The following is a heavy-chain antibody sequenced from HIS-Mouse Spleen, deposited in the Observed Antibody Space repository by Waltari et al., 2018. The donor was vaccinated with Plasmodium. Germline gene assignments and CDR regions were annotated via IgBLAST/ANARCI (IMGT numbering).Heavy chain of an antibody. J-gene: IGHJ4*02. CDR3: AKDRRSSSWYVDY. V-gene: IGHV3-30*18. D-gene: IGHD6-13*01. CDR1: GFTFRRYG. Sequence: QVQLVESGGGVVQPGRSLRLSCAASGFTFRRYGMNWVRQAPGKGLEWVAVISYDGSNKYYADSVKGRFTISRDNSKNTLYLQMNSLRAEDTAVYYCAKDRRSSSWYVDYWGQGTLVTVSS. CDR2: ISYDGSNK.